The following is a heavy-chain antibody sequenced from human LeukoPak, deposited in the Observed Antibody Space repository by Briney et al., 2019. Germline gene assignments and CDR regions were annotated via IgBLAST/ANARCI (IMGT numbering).Heavy chain of an antibody. CDR1: GLTASSDY. D-gene: IGHD6-6*01. J-gene: IGHJ5*02. V-gene: IGHV3-66*01. Sequence: QPGGSLRLSCAASGLTASSDYMSWVRQAPGKGLEWVSVIYSGGGTYYADSVRGRFTISRDNSKNTLYLQLNSLRAEDTAVYYCARYPYSTSSWSDPWGQGTLVTVSS. CDR3: ARYPYSTSSWSDP. CDR2: IYSGGGT.